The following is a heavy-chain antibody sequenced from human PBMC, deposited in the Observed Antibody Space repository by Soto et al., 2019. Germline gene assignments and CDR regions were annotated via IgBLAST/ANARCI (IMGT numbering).Heavy chain of an antibody. Sequence: QVQLQQWGAGLLKPSETLSLTCAVYAGSFTTYYWSWIRQPPGKGLEWIGEINSSGSTNYNPSLKSRLTISVDTSKNQFALRLTSVTAADTAVYYCARIRARFSRSAVDIWGQGTMVTVSS. CDR2: INSSGST. V-gene: IGHV4-34*01. CDR3: ARIRARFSRSAVDI. D-gene: IGHD1-26*01. J-gene: IGHJ3*02. CDR1: AGSFTTYY.